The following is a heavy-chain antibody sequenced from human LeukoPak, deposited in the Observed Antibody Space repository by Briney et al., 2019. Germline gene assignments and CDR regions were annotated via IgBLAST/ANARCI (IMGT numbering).Heavy chain of an antibody. CDR2: INHSGST. CDR3: ARGRRYCSSTSCYSHAYYFDY. D-gene: IGHD2-2*01. V-gene: IGHV4-34*01. Sequence: KPSETLSLTCAAYGGSFSGYYWSWIRQPPGKGLEWIGEINHSGSTNYNPSLKSRVTISVDTSKNQFSLKLSSVTAADTAVYYCARGRRYCSSTSCYSHAYYFDYWGQGTLVTVSS. J-gene: IGHJ4*02. CDR1: GGSFSGYY.